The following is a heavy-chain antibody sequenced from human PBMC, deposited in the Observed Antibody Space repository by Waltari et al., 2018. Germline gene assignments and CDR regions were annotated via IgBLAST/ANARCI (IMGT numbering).Heavy chain of an antibody. J-gene: IGHJ3*02. CDR2: ISYSGST. Sequence: QLQLQESGPGLVKPSETLSLPCTVSGVPISSTTYYWGWIRQPPGQGLEWVGTISYSGSTSYNPSLRSRVTISVDTSKNQFSLNLTSVTAADTAVYYCARAWLWPYNAFDIWGQGTMVTVSS. D-gene: IGHD5-18*01. CDR1: GVPISSTTYY. V-gene: IGHV4-39*01. CDR3: ARAWLWPYNAFDI.